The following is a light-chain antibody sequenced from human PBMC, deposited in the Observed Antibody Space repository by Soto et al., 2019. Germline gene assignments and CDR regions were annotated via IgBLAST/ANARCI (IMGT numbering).Light chain of an antibody. CDR1: QSVNSW. Sequence: DIQMTQSPSTLSASVGDRITITCRASQSVNSWLAWYQQKPGKAPKLLIYRASSLENGVPSRFGGRGSGTEFIFTISSLKPEDSATYYCQQYSSDSTFGQGTKVDIK. J-gene: IGKJ1*01. CDR2: RAS. CDR3: QQYSSDST. V-gene: IGKV1-5*03.